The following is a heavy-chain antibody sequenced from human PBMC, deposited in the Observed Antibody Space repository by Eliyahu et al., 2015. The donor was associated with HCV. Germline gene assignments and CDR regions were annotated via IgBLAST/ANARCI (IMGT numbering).Heavy chain of an antibody. CDR2: IYFSGTT. CDR3: ARERRSDPDH. Sequence: QLQLQESGPGLVKPSETLSLTCTVXGGSIGRSSYYXAWIRQPPGKGLEGIGSIYFSGTTYYNPSLKSRVTISVDTSKNLFSLELSSVTAADTAVYYCARERRSDPDHWGQGTLVTVSS. D-gene: IGHD5-24*01. J-gene: IGHJ4*02. CDR1: GGSIGRSSYY. V-gene: IGHV4-39*07.